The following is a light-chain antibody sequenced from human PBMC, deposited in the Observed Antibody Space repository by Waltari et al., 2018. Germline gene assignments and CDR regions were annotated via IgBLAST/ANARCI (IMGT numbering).Light chain of an antibody. V-gene: IGLV2-23*02. J-gene: IGLJ1*01. CDR3: CSYAGSGTYV. CDR2: EVI. CDR1: TREVGHYNL. Sequence: QSALTQPASVSGTPGQSITISCTGTTREVGHYNLVSWYQQHPGKAPHLMFCEVIKRPSWVSDLFSGSKYGNTASLTISGLQAEDEADYYCCSYAGSGTYVFGTGTKVTVL.